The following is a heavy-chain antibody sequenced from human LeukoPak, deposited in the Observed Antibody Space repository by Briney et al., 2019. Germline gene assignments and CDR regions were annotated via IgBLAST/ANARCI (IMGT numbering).Heavy chain of an antibody. Sequence: SETLSLTCSVSGGSISSNYWSWIRQPPGKGLEWIGYIYYSGGTSYNPSLKSRVSIPVDTSKNQFSLKLNSVIAADTAVYYCAKDLEGPTSNWGQGTLVTVSS. J-gene: IGHJ1*01. V-gene: IGHV4-59*01. D-gene: IGHD1-26*01. CDR2: IYYSGGT. CDR3: AKDLEGPTSN. CDR1: GGSISSNY.